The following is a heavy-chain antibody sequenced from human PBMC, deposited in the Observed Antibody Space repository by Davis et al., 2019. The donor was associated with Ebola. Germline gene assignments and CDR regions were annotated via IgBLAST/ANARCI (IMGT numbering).Heavy chain of an antibody. CDR2: INHSGST. D-gene: IGHD6-6*01. J-gene: IGHJ4*02. V-gene: IGHV4-34*01. Sequence: MPSETLSLTCAVYGGSFSGYYWSWIRQPPGRGLEWLGEINHSGSTNYNPSLKSRVTISVDTSKNQFSLNLSSVTAADTAVYYCARSRGIAARRFDYWGQGTLVTVSS. CDR1: GGSFSGYY. CDR3: ARSRGIAARRFDY.